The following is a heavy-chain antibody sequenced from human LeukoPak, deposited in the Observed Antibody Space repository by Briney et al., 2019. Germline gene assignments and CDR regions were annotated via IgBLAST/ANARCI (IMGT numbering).Heavy chain of an antibody. J-gene: IGHJ3*02. D-gene: IGHD3-10*01. CDR3: ASSYGASRSYSAFDI. V-gene: IGHV3-74*01. CDR1: GFTFTTYW. Sequence: QPGGSLRLSCAASGFTFTTYWMHWVRQAPGKGLVWVSRISSDGSSANYADSVKGRFTISRDNAKNTLYLQMNSLRADDTAVYSCASSYGASRSYSAFDIWGLGTMVTVSS. CDR2: ISSDGSSA.